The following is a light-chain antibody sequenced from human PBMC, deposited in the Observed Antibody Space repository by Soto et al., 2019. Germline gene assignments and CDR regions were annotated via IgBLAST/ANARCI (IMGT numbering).Light chain of an antibody. Sequence: QSALTQPASVSGSPGQSITISCTGTSSDVGNYNLVSWYQQYPGKAPKLMIYEGDKRPSGVSNRFFGSKSGNTASLTISGLQADDEADYYCCSFALRSTVIFGGGTKLTVL. CDR2: EGD. V-gene: IGLV2-23*01. J-gene: IGLJ2*01. CDR3: CSFALRSTVI. CDR1: SSDVGNYNL.